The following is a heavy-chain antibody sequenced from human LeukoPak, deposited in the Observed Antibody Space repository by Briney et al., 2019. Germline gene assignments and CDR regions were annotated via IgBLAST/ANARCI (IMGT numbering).Heavy chain of an antibody. CDR3: ARRPNYDFWSGYYSDAFDI. J-gene: IGHJ3*02. CDR2: IIPILGIA. V-gene: IGHV1-69*04. Sequence: SVKVSCKASGGTFSSYAISWVRQAPGQGIEWRGRIIPILGIANYAQKFQGRVTITADKSTSTAYMELSSLRSEDTAVYYCARRPNYDFWSGYYSDAFDIWGQGTMVTVSS. D-gene: IGHD3-3*01. CDR1: GGTFSSYA.